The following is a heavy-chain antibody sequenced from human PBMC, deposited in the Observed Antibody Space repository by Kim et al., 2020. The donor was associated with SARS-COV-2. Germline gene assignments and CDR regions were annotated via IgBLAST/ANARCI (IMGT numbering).Heavy chain of an antibody. CDR1: GFTFTNFA. J-gene: IGHJ5*02. V-gene: IGHV3-23*01. CDR3: AKNDYYGSDDWFDP. D-gene: IGHD3-10*01. CDR2: INGNGKGT. Sequence: GGSLRLSCAASGFTFTNFAMSWVRQAPGKGLEWVSSINGNGKGTYYAASVKGRFTISRDNSKDTLYLQMNSLIAEDTALYYCAKNDYYGSDDWFDPWGQGTLVTVSS.